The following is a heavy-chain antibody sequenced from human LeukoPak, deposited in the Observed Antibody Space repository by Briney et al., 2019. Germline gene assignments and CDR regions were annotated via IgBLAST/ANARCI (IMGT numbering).Heavy chain of an antibody. J-gene: IGHJ5*02. D-gene: IGHD1-1*01. V-gene: IGHV1-46*01. CDR2: IDPNSGGST. CDR1: GYTFTGYY. CDR3: ARAQSGTTKGGGRENWFDP. Sequence: ASMKVSCKASGYTFTGYYIHWVRQAPGQGLEWMGWIDPNSGGSTSYTQKFQGRVTMTRDMSTSTVYMELSSLRSEDTAVYYCARAQSGTTKGGGRENWFDPWGQGTLVTVSS.